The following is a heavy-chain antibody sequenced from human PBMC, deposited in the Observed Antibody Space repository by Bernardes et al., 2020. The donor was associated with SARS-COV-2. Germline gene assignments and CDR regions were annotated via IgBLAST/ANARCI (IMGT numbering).Heavy chain of an antibody. CDR1: GYTFTGYY. CDR2: INPNSGGT. V-gene: IGHV1-2*02. Sequence: ASVKVSCKASGYTFTGYYMHWVRQAPGQGLEWMGWINPNSGGTYYAQKFQGRVTMTRDTSISTAYMELSRLRSDDTAVYYCSRVDYGGNSPSFDYWGQETLVTISS. J-gene: IGHJ4*02. CDR3: SRVDYGGNSPSFDY. D-gene: IGHD4-17*01.